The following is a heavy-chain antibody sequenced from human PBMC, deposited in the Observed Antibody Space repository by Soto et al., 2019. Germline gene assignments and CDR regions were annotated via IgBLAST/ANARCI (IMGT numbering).Heavy chain of an antibody. V-gene: IGHV1-3*01. J-gene: IGHJ4*02. Sequence: QVQLVQSGAEVKKPGASVKVSCKASGYTFTSYAMHWVRQAPGQRLERLGRSNAGNGNTKYSQKFQGRVTITRDTSASKAYMELSSLTSEDTAVYYCARGDFLDYWGQGTLVTVSS. D-gene: IGHD2-21*02. CDR3: ARGDFLDY. CDR2: SNAGNGNT. CDR1: GYTFTSYA.